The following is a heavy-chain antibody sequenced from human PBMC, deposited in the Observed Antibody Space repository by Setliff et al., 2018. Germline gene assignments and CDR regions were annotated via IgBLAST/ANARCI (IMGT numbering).Heavy chain of an antibody. Sequence: SVKVSCKASGGTFSSYAISWVRQAPGQGLEWMGGIIPIFGTANYAQKFQGRVTITADESTSTAYMELSRLRSDDTAVYYCARRRYYYDSSGYRWGGFYFDYWGQGTLVTVSS. V-gene: IGHV1-69*13. D-gene: IGHD3-22*01. CDR1: GGTFSSYA. CDR2: IIPIFGTA. J-gene: IGHJ4*02. CDR3: ARRRYYYDSSGYRWGGFYFDY.